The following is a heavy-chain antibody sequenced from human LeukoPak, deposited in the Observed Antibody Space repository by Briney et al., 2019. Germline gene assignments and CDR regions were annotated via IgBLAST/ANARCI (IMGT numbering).Heavy chain of an antibody. D-gene: IGHD3-22*01. J-gene: IGHJ4*02. V-gene: IGHV4-59*01. CDR2: IYHSGST. CDR1: GGFNTHYY. Sequence: SETLSLTCSVSGGFNTHYYWSWMRQPPGKGLEWIRYIYHSGSTNYNPSLKSRVTISVDTSKNHFSLKLSSVTAADTAIYYCARGQWLPVFDFWGQGTLVTVSS. CDR3: ARGQWLPVFDF.